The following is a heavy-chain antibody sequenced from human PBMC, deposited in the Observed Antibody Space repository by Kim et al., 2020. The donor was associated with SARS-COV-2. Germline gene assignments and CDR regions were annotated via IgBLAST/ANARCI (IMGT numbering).Heavy chain of an antibody. Sequence: SVKVSCKASGGTFSSYAISWVRQAPGQGLEWMGRIIPILDIANYAQKFQGRVTITADKSTSTAYMELSSLRSEDTAGYYCAREESDFRDWGQGTLVTVSS. V-gene: IGHV1-69*04. CDR3: AREESDFRD. CDR2: IIPILDIA. J-gene: IGHJ1*01. CDR1: GGTFSSYA. D-gene: IGHD3-3*01.